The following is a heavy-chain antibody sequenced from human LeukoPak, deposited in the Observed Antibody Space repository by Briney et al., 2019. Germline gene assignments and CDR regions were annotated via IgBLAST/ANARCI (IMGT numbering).Heavy chain of an antibody. CDR3: ARVLGYYYDSSGYYYVPNYFDY. Sequence: PSETLSLTCTVSGGSISSYYWSWIRQPPGKGLEWIGYIYYSGSTNYNPSLKSRVTISVDTSKNQFSLKLSSVTAADTAVYYCARVLGYYYDSSGYYYVPNYFDYWGQGTLVTVSS. CDR1: GGSISSYY. CDR2: IYYSGST. D-gene: IGHD3-22*01. V-gene: IGHV4-59*01. J-gene: IGHJ4*02.